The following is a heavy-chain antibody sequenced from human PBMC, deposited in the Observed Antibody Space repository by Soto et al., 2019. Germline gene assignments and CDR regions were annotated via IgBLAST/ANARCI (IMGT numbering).Heavy chain of an antibody. CDR1: GFTFSNFA. V-gene: IGHV3-23*01. D-gene: IGHD6-13*01. Sequence: GGSLRLSCVASGFTFSNFAMSWVRQAPGKGLEWVSVISNTGGSTYYADSVKGRFTISRDNSKNTLYLQMNIMRAEDTAVYYCAKIKRLGAAADYYYGMDVWGQGTTVTVSS. CDR2: ISNTGGST. CDR3: AKIKRLGAAADYYYGMDV. J-gene: IGHJ6*02.